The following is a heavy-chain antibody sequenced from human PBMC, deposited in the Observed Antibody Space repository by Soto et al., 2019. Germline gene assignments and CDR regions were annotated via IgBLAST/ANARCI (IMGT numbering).Heavy chain of an antibody. CDR3: ARDHVVPGIIWDY. J-gene: IGHJ4*02. V-gene: IGHV3-21*01. D-gene: IGHD3-10*01. CDR2: ISSSSTYI. Sequence: GGSLRLSCAASGFTLSSYSMNWVRQAPGKGLEWVSSISSSSTYIYYADSVKGRFTISRDNAKNSVYLQMNSLRAEDTAVYYCARDHVVPGIIWDYWGQGILVTV. CDR1: GFTLSSYS.